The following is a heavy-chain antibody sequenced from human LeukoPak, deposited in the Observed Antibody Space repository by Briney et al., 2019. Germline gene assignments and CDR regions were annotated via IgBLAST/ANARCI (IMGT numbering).Heavy chain of an antibody. D-gene: IGHD3-10*01. CDR1: GFTVSSNY. CDR2: ISSNGGST. V-gene: IGHV3-64*01. CDR3: ARGLYLWFGYGMDV. Sequence: GGSLRLSCAASGFTVSSNYMSWVRQAPGKGLEYISSISSNGGSTYYANSVKGRFTISRDNSKNTLYLQMGSLRAEDMAVYYCARGLYLWFGYGMDVWGQGATVTVSS. J-gene: IGHJ6*02.